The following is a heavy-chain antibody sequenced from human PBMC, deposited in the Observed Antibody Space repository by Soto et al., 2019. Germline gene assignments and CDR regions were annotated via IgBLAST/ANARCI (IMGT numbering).Heavy chain of an antibody. CDR2: ISYDGSNK. Sequence: GGSLRLSCSASGFSFSSYGMHWVRQAPGKGLEWVAVISYDGSNKYYADSVKGRFTISRDNSKNTLYLQMNSLRAEDTAVYYCAKEENYYDSSGYWAPFVYWGQGTLVSVSS. V-gene: IGHV3-30*18. CDR3: AKEENYYDSSGYWAPFVY. D-gene: IGHD3-22*01. J-gene: IGHJ4*02. CDR1: GFSFSSYG.